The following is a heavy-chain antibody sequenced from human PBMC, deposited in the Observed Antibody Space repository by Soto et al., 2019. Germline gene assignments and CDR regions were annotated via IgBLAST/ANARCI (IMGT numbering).Heavy chain of an antibody. D-gene: IGHD2-21*01. CDR2: IYYSGST. CDR3: ARDALFNGGHSDYYYYGMDV. Sequence: QVQLQESGPGLVKPSETLSLTCTVSGGSVSSGSYYWSWIRQPPGKGLEWIGYIYYSGSTNYNPPLKSRVTISVDTSKNQFSLKLSSVTAADTAVYYCARDALFNGGHSDYYYYGMDVWGQGTTVTVSS. V-gene: IGHV4-61*01. J-gene: IGHJ6*02. CDR1: GGSVSSGSYY.